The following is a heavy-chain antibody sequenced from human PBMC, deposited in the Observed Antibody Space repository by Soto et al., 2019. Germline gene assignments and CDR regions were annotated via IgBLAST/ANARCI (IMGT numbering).Heavy chain of an antibody. V-gene: IGHV4-59*08. CDR1: GGFITSYY. CDR2: IHFSGTT. D-gene: IGHD1-7*01. J-gene: IGHJ4*02. CDR3: ARLAGGGGTSGVFDH. Sequence: SETLSLTCTVSGGFITSYYWGWFRQAPGKGLEWIGYIHFSGTTNYEPSLKSRVTISVDTSKKQISLNLSSVTAADTAMYYCARLAGGGGTSGVFDHWGQGSMVTVSS.